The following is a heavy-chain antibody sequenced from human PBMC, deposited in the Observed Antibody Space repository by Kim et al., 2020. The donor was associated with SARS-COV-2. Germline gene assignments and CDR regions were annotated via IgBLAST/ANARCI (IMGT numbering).Heavy chain of an antibody. V-gene: IGHV3-21*01. D-gene: IGHD4-17*01. CDR2: ISSSSSYI. Sequence: GGSLRLSCAASGFTFSSYSMNWVRQAPGKGLEWVSSISSSSSYIYYADSVKGRFTISRDNAKNSLYLQMNSLRAEDTAVYYCARDRYGDYEFDYWGQGTLLTVSS. CDR3: ARDRYGDYEFDY. J-gene: IGHJ4*02. CDR1: GFTFSSYS.